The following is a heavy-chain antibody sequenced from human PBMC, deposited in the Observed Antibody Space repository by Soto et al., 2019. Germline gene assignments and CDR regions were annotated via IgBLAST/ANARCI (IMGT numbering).Heavy chain of an antibody. J-gene: IGHJ6*02. CDR3: ARDDATYCGGDCYRYFFYGLDV. Sequence: QVQLVQSGAEVKKPGSSVKVSCKASGGTFSNHAISWVRQAPGQGLEWMGGIIPMFGTADYAQKFQGRVTITADESTTTAHMEMSSLTSEDSVVYYCARDDATYCGGDCYRYFFYGLDVWGQGTTVTVSS. CDR2: IIPMFGTA. V-gene: IGHV1-69*01. CDR1: GGTFSNHA. D-gene: IGHD2-21*02.